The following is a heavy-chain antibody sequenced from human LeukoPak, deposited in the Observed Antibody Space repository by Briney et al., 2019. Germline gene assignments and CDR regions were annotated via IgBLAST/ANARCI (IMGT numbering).Heavy chain of an antibody. D-gene: IGHD4-11*01. V-gene: IGHV3-15*01. CDR3: TTSPLTTVTTPLDYYYYGMDV. CDR2: IKSKTDGGTT. J-gene: IGHJ6*02. Sequence: GGSLRLSCAASGFAFSNAWMSWVRQAPGKGLEWVGRIKSKTDGGTTDYAAPVKGRFTISRDDSKNTLYLQMNSLKTEDTAVYYCTTSPLTTVTTPLDYYYYGMDVWGQGTTVTVSS. CDR1: GFAFSNAW.